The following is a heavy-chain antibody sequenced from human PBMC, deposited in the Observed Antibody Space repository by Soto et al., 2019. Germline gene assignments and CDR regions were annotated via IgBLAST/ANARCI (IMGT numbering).Heavy chain of an antibody. D-gene: IGHD6-19*01. CDR3: ARAHGGCQRDFCYYYYGMDV. CDR2: IIPIFGTA. V-gene: IGHV1-69*13. Sequence: SVKVSCKASGGTFSSYAISWVRQAPGQGLEWMGGIIPIFGTANYAQKFQGRVTITADESTSTAYMELSSLRSEDTAVYYCARAHGGCQRDFCYYYYGMDVCGQGTTVTVSS. CDR1: GGTFSSYA. J-gene: IGHJ6*02.